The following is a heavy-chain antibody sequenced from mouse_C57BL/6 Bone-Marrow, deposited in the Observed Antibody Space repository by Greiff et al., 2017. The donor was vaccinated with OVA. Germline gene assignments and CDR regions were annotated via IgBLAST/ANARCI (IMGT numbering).Heavy chain of an antibody. D-gene: IGHD6-2*01. CDR3: ARHASLYYFDY. CDR2: FYLGSGSI. J-gene: IGHJ2*01. Sequence: VQLQQSGAELVKPGASVKLSCKASGYTFTEYTIHWVKQRSGQGLEWIGWFYLGSGSIKYNEKFKDKVTLTADKSSSTVYMELSRLTSEDSAVYFCARHASLYYFDYWGQAPLSQSPQ. CDR1: GYTFTEYT. V-gene: IGHV1-62-2*01.